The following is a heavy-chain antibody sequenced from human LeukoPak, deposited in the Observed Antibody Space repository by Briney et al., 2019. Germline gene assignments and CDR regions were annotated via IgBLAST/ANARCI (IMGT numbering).Heavy chain of an antibody. CDR3: ARVRSSGWYGLRY. V-gene: IGHV4-39*01. J-gene: IGHJ4*02. Sequence: SETLSLTCTVSGGSISSSSYYWGWIRQPPGKGLEWIGSIYYSGSTYYNPSLKSRVTISVDTSKNQFSLKLSSVTAADTAVYYCARVRSSGWYGLRYWGQGTLVTVSS. CDR2: IYYSGST. CDR1: GGSISSSSYY. D-gene: IGHD6-19*01.